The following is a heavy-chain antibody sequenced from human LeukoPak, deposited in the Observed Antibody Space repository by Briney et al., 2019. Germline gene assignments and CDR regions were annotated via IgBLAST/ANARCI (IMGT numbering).Heavy chain of an antibody. Sequence: GGSLRLSCAASGFTFSNYWMHWVRQDPGKGLVWVSFINPDGSTTNYADSVKGRFTISRDNSKNTLYLQMNSLRAEDTAVYYCARDPGSGWHDAFDIWGQGTMVTVSS. D-gene: IGHD6-19*01. CDR3: ARDPGSGWHDAFDI. CDR1: GFTFSNYW. CDR2: INPDGSTT. J-gene: IGHJ3*02. V-gene: IGHV3-74*01.